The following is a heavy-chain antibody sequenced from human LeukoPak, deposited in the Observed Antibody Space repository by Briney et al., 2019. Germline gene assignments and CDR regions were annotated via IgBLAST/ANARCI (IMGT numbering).Heavy chain of an antibody. V-gene: IGHV3-23*01. CDR2: IGGSGDTT. J-gene: IGHJ4*02. CDR3: ARDGLGSGSYWVITNDY. CDR1: GFTFSRYA. D-gene: IGHD3-10*01. Sequence: GGSLRLSCAASGFTFSRYAMAWVRQAPGKGLEWVSGIGGSGDTTYYTKSVQGRFTVSRDNSNNWLFLQMHSLRAEDTALYYCARDGLGSGSYWVITNDYWGQGTLVTVSS.